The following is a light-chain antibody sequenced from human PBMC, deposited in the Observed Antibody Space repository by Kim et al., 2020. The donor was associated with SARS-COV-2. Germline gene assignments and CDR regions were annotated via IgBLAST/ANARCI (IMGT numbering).Light chain of an antibody. CDR3: SSYAGSNNWV. Sequence: GQSVTISCTGTSSDVGGYNYFSWYQQHPGKAPKLMIYEVSKRPSGVPDRFSGSKSGNTASLTVSGLQAEDEADYYCSSYAGSNNWVFGGGTKLTVL. V-gene: IGLV2-8*01. CDR2: EVS. J-gene: IGLJ3*02. CDR1: SSDVGGYNY.